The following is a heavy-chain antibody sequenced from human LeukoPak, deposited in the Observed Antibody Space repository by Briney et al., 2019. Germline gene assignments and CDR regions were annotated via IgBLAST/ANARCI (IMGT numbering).Heavy chain of an antibody. CDR2: IKQDGSEK. J-gene: IGHJ3*02. D-gene: IGHD3-10*01. CDR1: GFTFKSYW. Sequence: GGSLRLSCAASGFTFKSYWMSWVRQAPGKGLEWVANIKQDGSEKYYVDSVKGRFTISRDSFKNTLYLQMNSLRPEDTAVYYCAKEGDYYGSGSYRDGFDIWGQGTRATVSS. CDR3: AKEGDYYGSGSYRDGFDI. V-gene: IGHV3-7*01.